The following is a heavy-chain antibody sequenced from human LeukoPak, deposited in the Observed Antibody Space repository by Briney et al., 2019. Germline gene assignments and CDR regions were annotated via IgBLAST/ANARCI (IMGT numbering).Heavy chain of an antibody. CDR1: VTTFSSYA. V-gene: IGHV1-69*06. CDR2: IIPIFVTP. D-gene: IGHD2-2*01. CDR3: AAATADYYYYGMDV. Sequence: VASVKASCKASVTTFSSYAITWVRQAPGQGLNWMGGIIPIFVTPNYAQKFQGRVTITADKYPRTAYMERRSLRSEETAVYYCAAATADYYYYGMDVWGKGTMVTVSS. J-gene: IGHJ6*04.